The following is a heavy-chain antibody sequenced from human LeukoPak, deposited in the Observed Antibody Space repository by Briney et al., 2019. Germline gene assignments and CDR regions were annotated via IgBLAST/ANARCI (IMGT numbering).Heavy chain of an antibody. CDR2: INSDGSST. D-gene: IGHD1-26*01. V-gene: IGHV3-74*01. CDR1: GFTFSSYW. J-gene: IGHJ4*02. CDR3: ARVRQWELLSSQVDYFDY. Sequence: GGSLRLSCAASGFTFSSYWMHWVRQAPGKGLVWVSRINSDGSSTSYADSVKGRFTISRDNAKNTLYLQMNSLRAEDTAVYYCARVRQWELLSSQVDYFDYWGQGTLVTVSS.